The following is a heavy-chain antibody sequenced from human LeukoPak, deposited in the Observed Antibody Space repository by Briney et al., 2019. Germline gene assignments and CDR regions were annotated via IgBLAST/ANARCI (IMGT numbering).Heavy chain of an antibody. Sequence: GGSLRLSCVASGFTFSDYAMNWVRQAPGKGLEWVSTFKTKYNQVYYAESVRGRFTISTDSSKNTVYLQMNSLRAEDTALYYCARSVPDYTRFDYWGQGTLVTVSS. V-gene: IGHV3-23*05. J-gene: IGHJ4*02. CDR3: ARSVPDYTRFDY. CDR1: GFTFSDYA. CDR2: FKTKYNQV. D-gene: IGHD4-11*01.